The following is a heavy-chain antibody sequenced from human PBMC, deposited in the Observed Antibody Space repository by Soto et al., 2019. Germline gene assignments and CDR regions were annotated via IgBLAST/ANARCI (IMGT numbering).Heavy chain of an antibody. V-gene: IGHV1-18*01. Sequence: AAVKVSCKASGYTFTSYGISWVRQAPGQGLEWMGWISAYNGNTNYAQKLQGRVTMTTDTSTSTAYMELRSLRSDDTAVYYCANRSSDTNSFVICGRGRLLTVSS. CDR3: ANRSSDTNSFVI. CDR2: ISAYNGNT. D-gene: IGHD3-16*02. CDR1: GYTFTSYG. J-gene: IGHJ3*02.